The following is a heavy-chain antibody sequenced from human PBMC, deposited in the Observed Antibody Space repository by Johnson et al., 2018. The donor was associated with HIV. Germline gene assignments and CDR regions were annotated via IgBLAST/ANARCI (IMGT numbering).Heavy chain of an antibody. CDR1: GFTFSSYG. D-gene: IGHD3-10*01. CDR2: ISYDGSIT. J-gene: IGHJ3*01. CDR3: AKDLVSYYTLGLDSFAL. V-gene: IGHV3-30*18. Sequence: QVQLVESGGGVVQPGRSLRLSCAASGFTFSSYGMHWVRQAPGKGLEWLAVISYDGSITHYADSVKGRFTISRDNSKNTLYLEMNSLRLEETAVYYCAKDLVSYYTLGLDSFALWGQGTMVTVSS.